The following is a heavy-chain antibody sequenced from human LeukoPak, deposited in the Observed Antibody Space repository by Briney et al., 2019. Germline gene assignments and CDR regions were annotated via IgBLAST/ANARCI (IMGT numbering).Heavy chain of an antibody. V-gene: IGHV1-8*03. CDR1: GYTFTSYD. D-gene: IGHD1-14*01. CDR3: ARVRKQDLSEYMGV. CDR2: MNPNSGNT. Sequence: ASVKVSCKASGYTFTSYDINWVRQATGQGLEWMGWMNPNSGNTGYAQKFQGRVTITRNTSISTAYMELSSLRSEDTAVYYCARVRKQDLSEYMGVWGQGTLVTVSS. J-gene: IGHJ4*02.